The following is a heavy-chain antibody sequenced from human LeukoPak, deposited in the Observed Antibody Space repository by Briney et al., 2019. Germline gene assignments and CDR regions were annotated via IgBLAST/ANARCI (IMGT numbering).Heavy chain of an antibody. CDR2: ISGSGGST. J-gene: IGHJ3*02. Sequence: GGSLRLSCAASGFTFNSYGMSWVCQAPGKGLEWVSAISGSGGSTYYADSVKGRFTISRDNSKNTLYLQMNSLRAEDTAVYYCAKDLTIVVVPAASAFDIWGQGTMVTVSS. D-gene: IGHD2-2*01. CDR3: AKDLTIVVVPAASAFDI. V-gene: IGHV3-23*01. CDR1: GFTFNSYG.